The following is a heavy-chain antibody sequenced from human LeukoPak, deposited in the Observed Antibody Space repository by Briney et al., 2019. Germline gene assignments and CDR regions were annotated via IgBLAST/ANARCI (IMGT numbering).Heavy chain of an antibody. Sequence: PGGSLRLSCAASGFTFSSYSMNWVRQAPGKGLEWVSYISSSSSTIYYADSVKGRFTISRDNAKNTLYLQMNGLRVEDTAIYYCAKSPEFPYYFDYWGQGALVSVSS. CDR3: AKSPEFPYYFDY. D-gene: IGHD2-21*01. V-gene: IGHV3-48*04. CDR2: ISSSSSTI. J-gene: IGHJ4*02. CDR1: GFTFSSYS.